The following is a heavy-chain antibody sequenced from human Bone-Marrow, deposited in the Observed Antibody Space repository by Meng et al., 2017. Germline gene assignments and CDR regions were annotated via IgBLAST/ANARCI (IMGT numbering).Heavy chain of an antibody. CDR3: ARGPTTMAHDFDY. V-gene: IGHV4-34*01. CDR1: GGSFSGYY. J-gene: IGHJ4*02. D-gene: IGHD4-11*01. CDR2: INHSGST. Sequence: QVQLQQWGAGLLKPSGTLSLTCAVYGGSFSGYYWSWIRQPPGKGLEWIGEINHSGSTNYNPSLKSRATISVDTSQNNLSLKLSSVTAADSAVYYCARGPTTMAHDFDYWGQGTLVTVSS.